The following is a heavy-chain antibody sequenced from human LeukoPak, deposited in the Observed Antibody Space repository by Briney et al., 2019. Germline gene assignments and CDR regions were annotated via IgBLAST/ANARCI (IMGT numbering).Heavy chain of an antibody. V-gene: IGHV4-61*02. CDR1: GGSISSGSYY. J-gene: IGHJ4*02. D-gene: IGHD1-26*01. Sequence: SQTLSLTCTVSGGSISSGSYYWSWIQQPAGKGLEWIGRIYTSGSTNYNPSLKSRVTISVDTSKNQFSLKLGSVTAADTAVYYCARYGGATSLDYWGQGTLVTVSS. CDR2: IYTSGST. CDR3: ARYGGATSLDY.